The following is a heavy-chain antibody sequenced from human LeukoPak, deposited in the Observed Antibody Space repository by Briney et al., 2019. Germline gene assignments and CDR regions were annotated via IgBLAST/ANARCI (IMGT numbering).Heavy chain of an antibody. CDR1: GYIFAGYY. CDR3: VRPPSGKDKRHDVLDV. CDR2: INPDGGST. D-gene: IGHD1-26*01. J-gene: IGHJ3*01. V-gene: IGHV1-46*01. Sequence: GDSVKVSWKASGYIFAGYYMQWVRQAPGQGLECMGIINPDGGSTSYARKFQGRVTMTRETSTSTVYMELSSLRSEDTAVYYCVRPPSGKDKRHDVLDVWGQGTVVTVSS.